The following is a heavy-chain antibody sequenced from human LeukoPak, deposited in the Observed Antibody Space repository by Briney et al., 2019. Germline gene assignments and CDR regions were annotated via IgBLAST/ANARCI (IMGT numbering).Heavy chain of an antibody. CDR1: GGSISSGGYY. Sequence: SETLSLTCTVSGGSISSGGYYWSWIRRHPGKGLEWIGYIYYSGSTYYNPSLKSRVTISVDTSKNQFSLKLSSVTAADTAVYYCARGRVDTAMVGPYLFDYWGQGTLVTVSS. CDR2: IYYSGST. J-gene: IGHJ4*02. D-gene: IGHD5-18*01. V-gene: IGHV4-31*03. CDR3: ARGRVDTAMVGPYLFDY.